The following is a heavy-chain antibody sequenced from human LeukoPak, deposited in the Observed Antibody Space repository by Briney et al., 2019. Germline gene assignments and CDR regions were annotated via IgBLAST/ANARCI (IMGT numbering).Heavy chain of an antibody. J-gene: IGHJ6*03. D-gene: IGHD5-12*01. CDR1: GASISRYY. CDR2: LYPSGNT. CDR3: AREDNSGYAPHYYFYYMDV. V-gene: IGHV4-4*07. Sequence: PSETLSLTCTVSGASISRYYWSWIRQPAGKGLEWFGRLYPSGNTYFNPSLKSRVTVSVDTSKNQFSLKLSSVTAADTAIYYCAREDNSGYAPHYYFYYMDVWGKGTTVTISS.